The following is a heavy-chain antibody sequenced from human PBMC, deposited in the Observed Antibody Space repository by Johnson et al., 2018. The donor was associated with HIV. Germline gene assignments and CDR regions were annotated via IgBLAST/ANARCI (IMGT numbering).Heavy chain of an antibody. D-gene: IGHD2-15*01. V-gene: IGHV3-30*02. CDR3: AKGDCGCGSCYSFTCAFDI. J-gene: IGHJ3*02. CDR1: GFTFSSYG. Sequence: QVQLVESGGGVVQPGGSLRLSCAASGFTFSSYGMHWVRQAPGKGLEWVAFIRYDGSNKYYADSVKGRFTISRDNSKNTLYLQMNSRRAGDTAVYYCAKGDCGCGSCYSFTCAFDIWGQGTMVTVSS. CDR2: IRYDGSNK.